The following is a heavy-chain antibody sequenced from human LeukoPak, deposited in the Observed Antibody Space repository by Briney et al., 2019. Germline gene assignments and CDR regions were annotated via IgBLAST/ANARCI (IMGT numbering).Heavy chain of an antibody. CDR3: ARDYIVVTGYFDL. J-gene: IGHJ2*01. D-gene: IGHD2-21*01. V-gene: IGHV3-48*02. CDR2: ISSSSTTI. CDR1: GFTFSSYS. Sequence: PGGSLRLSCAASGFTFSSYSMNWVRQAPGKGLEWVSYISSSSTTIYYADSVKGRFTIFRDNAKNSLYLQMNSLRDEDTAVYYCARDYIVVTGYFDLWGRGTLVTVSS.